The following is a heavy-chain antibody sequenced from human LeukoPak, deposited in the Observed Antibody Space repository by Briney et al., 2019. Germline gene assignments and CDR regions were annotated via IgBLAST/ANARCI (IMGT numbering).Heavy chain of an antibody. J-gene: IGHJ6*02. CDR2: ISSSGSRI. Sequence: PGGSLRLSCAAFGFIFSTYEINWVRQAPGKGLEWVSYISSSGSRIYYADSVKGRFTISRDNAKNPLYLQMNSLRAEDTAVYYCARPRSDLNGMDVWGQGTTVTVSS. CDR1: GFIFSTYE. V-gene: IGHV3-48*03. CDR3: ARPRSDLNGMDV.